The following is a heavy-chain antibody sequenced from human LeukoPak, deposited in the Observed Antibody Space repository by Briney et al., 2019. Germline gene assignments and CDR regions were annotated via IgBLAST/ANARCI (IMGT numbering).Heavy chain of an antibody. J-gene: IGHJ4*02. D-gene: IGHD2-2*02. CDR2: INPSGGST. Sequence: GASVKVSCKASGYTFTSYYMHWVRQAPGQGLEWMGIINPSGGSTSYAQKFQGRVTMTRGTSTSTVYMELSSLRSEDTAVYYCARGQYQLLYSDYFDYWGQGTLVTVSS. CDR3: ARGQYQLLYSDYFDY. V-gene: IGHV1-46*03. CDR1: GYTFTSYY.